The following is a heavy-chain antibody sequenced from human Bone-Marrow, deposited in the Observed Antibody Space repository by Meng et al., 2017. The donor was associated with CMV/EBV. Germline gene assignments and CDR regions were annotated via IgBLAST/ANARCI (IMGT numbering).Heavy chain of an antibody. CDR3: ARAHGPMGGMDV. CDR1: GFTFSSYA. V-gene: IGHV3-23*01. D-gene: IGHD3/OR15-3a*01. J-gene: IGHJ6*02. CDR2: ISGSGGST. Sequence: GGSLRLSCAASGFTFSSYAMSWVRQAPGKGLEWVSAISGSGGSTYYADSVKGRFTISRDNSQNALFLQVNGLRAEDTAVYYCARAHGPMGGMDVWGQGTTVTVSS.